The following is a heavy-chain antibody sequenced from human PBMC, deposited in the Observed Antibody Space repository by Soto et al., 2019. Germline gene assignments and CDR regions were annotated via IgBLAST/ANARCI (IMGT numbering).Heavy chain of an antibody. D-gene: IGHD3-10*01. J-gene: IGHJ4*02. V-gene: IGHV1-18*01. CDR3: ARDKGSQAWYYLFAF. CDR2: ISAYNGNT. CDR1: GYTFTTYG. Sequence: ASVKVSCKASGYTFTTYGIAWVRQAPVQGLEWLGWISAYNGNTNYAQKFQGRVTMTTDTSTNTAYMEVRSLRSDDTAVYYCARDKGSQAWYYLFAFWSQGTLVTVSS.